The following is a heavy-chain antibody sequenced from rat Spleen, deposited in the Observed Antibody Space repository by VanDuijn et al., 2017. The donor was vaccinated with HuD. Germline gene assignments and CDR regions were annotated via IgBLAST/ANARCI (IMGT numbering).Heavy chain of an antibody. CDR3: AREEFGVRD. D-gene: IGHD4-3*01. CDR2: IGTRDSDI. J-gene: IGHJ2*01. Sequence: EVQLVESGGGLVQPGRSLKLSCAASGFTFSDYHMAWVRQAPTKGLEWVASIGTRDSDIYYRDSVKGRFTISRDNAENTVYLQMNSLRSEDTAIYYCAREEFGVRDWGQGVMVTVSS. CDR1: GFTFSDYH. V-gene: IGHV5-25*01.